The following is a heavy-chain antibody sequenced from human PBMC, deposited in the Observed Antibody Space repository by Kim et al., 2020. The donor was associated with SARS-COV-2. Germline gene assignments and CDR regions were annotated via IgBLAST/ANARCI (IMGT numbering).Heavy chain of an antibody. CDR2: IYHSGST. CDR3: ARAIAVAGGSSDFDY. D-gene: IGHD6-19*01. J-gene: IGHJ4*01. V-gene: IGHV4-38-2*02. CDR1: GYSISSGYY. Sequence: SETLSLTCTVSGYSISSGYYWGWIRQPPGKGLEWIGSIYHSGSTYYNPSLKSRVTISVDTSKNQFSLKLSSVTAADTAVYYCARAIAVAGGSSDFDYWG.